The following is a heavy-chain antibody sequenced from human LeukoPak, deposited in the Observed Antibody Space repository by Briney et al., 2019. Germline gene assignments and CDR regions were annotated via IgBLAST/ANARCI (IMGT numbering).Heavy chain of an antibody. J-gene: IGHJ4*02. CDR3: AREQPYGYSAFFGY. D-gene: IGHD5-24*01. CDR1: GFTFSDYY. V-gene: IGHV3-11*01. Sequence: GGSLRLSCAASGFTFSDYYMSWIRQAPGKGLEWVSYISSSGSTIYYADSVKGRFTISRDSAKNSLYLQMNSLRAEDTAVYYCAREQPYGYSAFFGYWRQGTLVTVSA. CDR2: ISSSGSTI.